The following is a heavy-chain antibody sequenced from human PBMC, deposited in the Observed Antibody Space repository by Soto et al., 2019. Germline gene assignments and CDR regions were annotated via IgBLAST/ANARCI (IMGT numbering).Heavy chain of an antibody. Sequence: TSETLSLTCTVSGGSISSYYWSWIRQPPGKGLEWIGYIYYSGSTNYNPSLKSRVTISVDTSKNQFSLKLSSVTAADTAVYYCARRYGGTFDYWGQGTQVTVSS. CDR2: IYYSGST. J-gene: IGHJ4*02. CDR1: GGSISSYY. V-gene: IGHV4-59*08. CDR3: ARRYGGTFDY. D-gene: IGHD2-15*01.